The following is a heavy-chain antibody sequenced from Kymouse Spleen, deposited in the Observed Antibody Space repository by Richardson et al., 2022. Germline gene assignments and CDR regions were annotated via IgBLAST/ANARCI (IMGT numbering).Heavy chain of an antibody. CDR1: GFTFSSYG. CDR3: AREGITMVRGVSDAFDI. V-gene: IGHV3-33*01. Sequence: QVQLVESGGGVVQPGRSLRLSCAASGFTFSSYGMHWVRQAPGKGLEWVAVIWYDGSNKYYADSVKGRFTISRDNSKNTLYLQMNSLRAEDTAVYYCAREGITMVRGVSDAFDIWGQGTMVTVSS. D-gene: IGHD3-10*01. J-gene: IGHJ3*02. CDR2: IWYDGSNK.